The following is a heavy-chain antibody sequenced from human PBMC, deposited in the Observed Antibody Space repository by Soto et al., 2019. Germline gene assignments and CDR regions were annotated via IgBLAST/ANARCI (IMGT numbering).Heavy chain of an antibody. CDR1: GYSFTRYW. Sequence: PRQSLKISCKGSGYSFTRYWIAWVRQMPGKGLEWMGIIYPGASDTRYSPSFQGQVTFSADKSISTAYLQWNSLKASDSAMYYCGRLDSSYYFDYWAQGTLVTVSS. D-gene: IGHD3-22*01. CDR2: IYPGASDT. V-gene: IGHV5-51*01. CDR3: GRLDSSYYFDY. J-gene: IGHJ4*02.